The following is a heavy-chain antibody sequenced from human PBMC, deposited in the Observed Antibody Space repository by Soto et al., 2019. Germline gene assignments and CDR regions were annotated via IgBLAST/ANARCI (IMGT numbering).Heavy chain of an antibody. CDR2: ILHDETP. D-gene: IGHD2-21*01. Sequence: PGGSLRLSCAASGFTFSTYAMTWVRQAPGRGLEWVSTILHDETPFYTDSVKGRFTISRDNVRGTLYLQMNGLRVEDAALYFCAKDLFHTSGQRFFFESWGQGSIVTVYS. CDR3: AKDLFHTSGQRFFFES. V-gene: IGHV3-23*01. CDR1: GFTFSTYA. J-gene: IGHJ4*02.